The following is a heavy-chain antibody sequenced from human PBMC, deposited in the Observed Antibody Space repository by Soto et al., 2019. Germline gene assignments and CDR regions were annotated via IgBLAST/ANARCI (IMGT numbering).Heavy chain of an antibody. CDR2: IYYSGST. V-gene: IGHV4-59*08. Sequence: SETLSLTCTVSGGSISSYYWSLIRQPPGKGLEWIGYIYYSGSTNYNPSLKSRVTISVDTSKNQFSLKLSSVTAADTAVYYCACTMVQRVGNWFDPWGQGTLVTVSS. D-gene: IGHD3-10*01. CDR1: GGSISSYY. CDR3: ACTMVQRVGNWFDP. J-gene: IGHJ5*02.